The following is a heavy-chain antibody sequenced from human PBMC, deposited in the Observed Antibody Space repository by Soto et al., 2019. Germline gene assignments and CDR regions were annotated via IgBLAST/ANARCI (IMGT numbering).Heavy chain of an antibody. V-gene: IGHV3-23*01. CDR2: ISGSGDST. J-gene: IGHJ3*02. Sequence: EVQLLESGGGLVQPGRSLRLSCAASGFTFSSYAMSWVRQAPGKGLEWVSGISGSGDSTYYADPVKGRFTITRDNSKNTLYLQRNSLRAADTAAYHCAQDLGQAIDAFDIWAQGTMVTVSS. CDR3: AQDLGQAIDAFDI. CDR1: GFTFSSYA. D-gene: IGHD2-2*01.